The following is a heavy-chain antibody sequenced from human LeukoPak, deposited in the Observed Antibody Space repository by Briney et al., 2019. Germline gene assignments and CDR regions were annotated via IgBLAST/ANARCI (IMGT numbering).Heavy chain of an antibody. V-gene: IGHV3-53*04. J-gene: IGHJ4*02. CDR3: ARVKDTVTL. D-gene: IGHD5-18*01. CDR1: GFTVSNHY. Sequence: PGGSLRLSCAAYGFTVSNHYMSWVRQAPGKGLEWVSVIYSGGNTFYTDSVKGRFTISRHNSNNTLYLQMNSLRAEDTAVYYCARVKDTVTLWGQGTLVTVSS. CDR2: IYSGGNT.